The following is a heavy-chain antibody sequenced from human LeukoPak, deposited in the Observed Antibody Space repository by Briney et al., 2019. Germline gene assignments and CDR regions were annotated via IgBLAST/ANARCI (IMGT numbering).Heavy chain of an antibody. J-gene: IGHJ4*02. Sequence: GGSLRLSCAASGFTFSSYGMHWVRQAPGKGLQWVAFIRCDGSNKYYADSVKGRFTISRDNSKNTLYLQMNSLRAEDTAVYYCAKDRLRCLDYWGQGTLVTVSS. V-gene: IGHV3-30*02. CDR2: IRCDGSNK. D-gene: IGHD4-17*01. CDR1: GFTFSSYG. CDR3: AKDRLRCLDY.